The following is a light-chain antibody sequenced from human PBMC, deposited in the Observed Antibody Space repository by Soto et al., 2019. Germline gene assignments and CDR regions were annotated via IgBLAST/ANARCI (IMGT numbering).Light chain of an antibody. CDR1: QSINSY. Sequence: DIQMTQSPSSLSASAGDRVTITCRASQSINSYLNWYQQKPGKAPKLLIYAAFSLQSGVPSRFGGSGSGTDFTLNISSLQPEDFATYYCQQSYSTPITFGQGTRLEIK. CDR3: QQSYSTPIT. J-gene: IGKJ5*01. CDR2: AAF. V-gene: IGKV1-39*01.